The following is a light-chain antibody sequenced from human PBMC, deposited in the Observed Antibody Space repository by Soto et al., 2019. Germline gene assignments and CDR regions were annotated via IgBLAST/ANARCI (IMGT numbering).Light chain of an antibody. V-gene: IGLV2-11*01. J-gene: IGLJ1*01. CDR1: SSDVVGYNY. CDR3: CSYAGSYTYV. Sequence: QSALTQPRSVSGSPGQSVTISCTGTSSDVVGYNYVSWYQQHPGKAPKLMIYDVSKRPSGVPDRFSGSKSGNTASLTISGLQAEDEADYYCCSYAGSYTYVFGTGTKLTVL. CDR2: DVS.